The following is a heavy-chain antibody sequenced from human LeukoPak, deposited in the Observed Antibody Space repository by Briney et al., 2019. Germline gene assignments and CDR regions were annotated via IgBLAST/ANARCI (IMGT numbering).Heavy chain of an antibody. J-gene: IGHJ3*02. D-gene: IGHD3-22*01. CDR2: IYYSGST. CDR3: ARPTPRYYYDSSGYSHDAFDT. CDR1: GGSISSSSYY. V-gene: IGHV4-39*01. Sequence: PSETLSLTCTVSGGSISSSSYYWGWIRQPPGKGLEWIGSIYYSGSTYYNPSLKSRVTISVDTSKNQCSLKLSSVTAADTAVYYCARPTPRYYYDSSGYSHDAFDTWGQGTMVTVSS.